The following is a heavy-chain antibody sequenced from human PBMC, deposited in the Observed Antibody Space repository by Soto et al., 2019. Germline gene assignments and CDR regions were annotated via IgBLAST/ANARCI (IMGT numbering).Heavy chain of an antibody. CDR1: GFIFHDQY. Sequence: SRTPAWVASGFIFHDQYMHWVRQAPGKGLEWVGRSRNKAYSYNTEYDASVNGRLTISTDDSSNSLFLQMNSLKTAATAVYFCTTGYNNGCYFDSWGQGALVTVSS. V-gene: IGHV3-72*01. J-gene: IGHJ5*01. D-gene: IGHD6-19*01. CDR3: TTGYNNGCYFDS. CDR2: SRNKAYSYNT.